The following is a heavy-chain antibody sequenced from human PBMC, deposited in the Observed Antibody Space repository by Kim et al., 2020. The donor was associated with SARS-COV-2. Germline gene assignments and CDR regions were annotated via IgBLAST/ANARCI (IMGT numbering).Heavy chain of an antibody. CDR3: ARSATYYYDSSGPDY. Sequence: QKFQGRVTITADKSTSTAYMELSSLRSEDTAVYYCARSATYYYDSSGPDYWGQGTLVTVSS. D-gene: IGHD3-22*01. V-gene: IGHV1-69*02. J-gene: IGHJ4*02.